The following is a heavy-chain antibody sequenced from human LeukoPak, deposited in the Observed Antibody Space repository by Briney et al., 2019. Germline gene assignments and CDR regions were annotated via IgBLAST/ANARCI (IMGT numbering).Heavy chain of an antibody. V-gene: IGHV3-7*01. CDR3: RCRRDY. CDR2: INQDGSQK. CDR1: GFTFSSYA. D-gene: IGHD4/OR15-4a*01. Sequence: GGSLRLSCAASGFTFSSYAMHWVRQTPGKGLEWVANINQDGSQKFYVDSVKGRFTISRDNANNSLYLQMNSLRAEDTAVYYCRCRRDYWGQGTLVTVSS. J-gene: IGHJ4*02.